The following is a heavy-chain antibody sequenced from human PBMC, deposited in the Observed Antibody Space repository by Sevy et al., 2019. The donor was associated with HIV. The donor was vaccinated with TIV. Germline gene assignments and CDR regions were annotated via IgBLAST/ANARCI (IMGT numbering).Heavy chain of an antibody. CDR2: LSFGCGQL. CDR1: GFAFKDYS. CDR3: AREGCSRPHDY. V-gene: IGHV3-23*01. Sequence: GGSLRLSCAASGFAFKDYSMSWIRQAPGKGLEWVATLSFGCGQLNYADSVKGRFTISRDNSKNSFYLQMDNLRVEDTALYYCAREGCSRPHDYWGQGTRVTVSS. D-gene: IGHD2-2*01. J-gene: IGHJ4*02.